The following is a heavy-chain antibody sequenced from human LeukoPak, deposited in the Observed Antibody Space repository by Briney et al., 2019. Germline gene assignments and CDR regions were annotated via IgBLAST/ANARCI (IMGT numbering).Heavy chain of an antibody. D-gene: IGHD6-6*01. CDR1: GFTFSSYS. J-gene: IGHJ4*02. CDR2: ISSSSSYI. CDR3: ARERVDRGSSSPFDY. Sequence: PGGSLRLSCAASGFTFSSYSMNWVRQAPGKGLEWVSSISSSSSYIYYADSVKGRFTISRDNAKNSLYLQMNSLRAEDTAVYYCARERVDRGSSSPFDYWGQGTLVTVSS. V-gene: IGHV3-21*01.